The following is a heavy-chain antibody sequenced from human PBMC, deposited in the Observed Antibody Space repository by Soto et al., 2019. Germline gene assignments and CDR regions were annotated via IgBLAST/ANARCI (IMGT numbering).Heavy chain of an antibody. CDR2: ISTSGDST. D-gene: IGHD2-21*02. Sequence: EVQLLESGGGLVQPGGSLSLSCAASGFTLRSYVMRWVRQAPGKGLEWVSSISTSGDSTYYADSVKGRFTISRDNSKNTLYLQVNSLRAEDTAVYYCAKALGVDQRPTNGFDIWGQGTKVIVSS. CDR1: GFTLRSYV. J-gene: IGHJ3*02. CDR3: AKALGVDQRPTNGFDI. V-gene: IGHV3-23*01.